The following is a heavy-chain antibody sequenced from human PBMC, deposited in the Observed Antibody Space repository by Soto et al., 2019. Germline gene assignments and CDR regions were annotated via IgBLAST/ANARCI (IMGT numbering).Heavy chain of an antibody. D-gene: IGHD6-19*01. Sequence: SETLSLTCTVSGGSIGSSSYYWGWIRQPPGKGLGWIGSIYVRGSTYSNPSLKIRLTTSLVTSKNQFSLMLPSVTAADTAVYYCARHGYTSGRTYFDYWGQGTLVTVSS. J-gene: IGHJ4*02. CDR1: GGSIGSSSYY. CDR2: IYVRGST. CDR3: ARHGYTSGRTYFDY. V-gene: IGHV4-39*01.